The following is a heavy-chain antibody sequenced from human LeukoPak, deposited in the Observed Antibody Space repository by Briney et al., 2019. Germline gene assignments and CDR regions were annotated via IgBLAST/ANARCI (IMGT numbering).Heavy chain of an antibody. Sequence: PSETLSLTCAVYGGSFSGYYWSWIRQPPGKGLEWIGEINHSGSTNYNPSLKSRVTISVDTSKNQFSLKLSSVTAADTAVYYCARGHTSIAARGRFDYWGQGTLVIVSS. CDR1: GGSFSGYY. J-gene: IGHJ4*02. V-gene: IGHV4-34*01. CDR2: INHSGST. CDR3: ARGHTSIAARGRFDY. D-gene: IGHD6-6*01.